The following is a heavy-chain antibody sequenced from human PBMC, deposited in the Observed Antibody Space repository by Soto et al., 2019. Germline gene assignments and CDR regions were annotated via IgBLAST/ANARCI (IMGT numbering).Heavy chain of an antibody. CDR3: ARILLRDTAMVTPYYYYYGMDV. V-gene: IGHV1-69*13. D-gene: IGHD5-18*01. CDR2: IIPIFGTA. CDR1: GGTFSSYS. J-gene: IGHJ6*02. Sequence: SVKVSCKASGGTFSSYSICWVRQAPGQGLEWMGGIIPIFGTANYAQKFQGRVTITADESTSTAYMELSSLRSEDTAVYYCARILLRDTAMVTPYYYYYGMDVWGQGTTVTVSS.